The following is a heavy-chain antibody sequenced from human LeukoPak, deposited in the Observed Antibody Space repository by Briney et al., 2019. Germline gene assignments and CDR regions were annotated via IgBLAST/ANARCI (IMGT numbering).Heavy chain of an antibody. J-gene: IGHJ5*02. D-gene: IGHD3-22*01. CDR1: GYTFTGYY. Sequence: ASVKVSCKASGYTFTGYYMHWVRQAPGQGLEWMGWINPNSGGTNYAQKFQGRVTMTRDTSISTAYMELSRLRSDDTAVYYCARQGKVYYYDSSGYWFDPWGQGTLVTVSS. CDR2: INPNSGGT. V-gene: IGHV1-2*02. CDR3: ARQGKVYYYDSSGYWFDP.